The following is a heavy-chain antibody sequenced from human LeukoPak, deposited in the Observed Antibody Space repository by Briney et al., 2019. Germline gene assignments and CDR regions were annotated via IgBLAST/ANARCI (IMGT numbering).Heavy chain of an antibody. D-gene: IGHD2-15*01. CDR3: ASISCSGGSCYSGDAFDI. J-gene: IGHJ3*02. CDR1: GGSISSYY. V-gene: IGHV4-59*08. CDR2: IYYSGST. Sequence: PSETLSLTCTVSGGSISSYYWGWIRQPPGKGLEWIGYIYYSGSTNYNPSLKSRVTISVDTSKNQFSLKLSSVTAADTAVYYCASISCSGGSCYSGDAFDIWGQGTMVTVSS.